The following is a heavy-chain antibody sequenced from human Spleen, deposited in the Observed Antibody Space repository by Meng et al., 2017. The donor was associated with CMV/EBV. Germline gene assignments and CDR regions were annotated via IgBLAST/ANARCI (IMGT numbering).Heavy chain of an antibody. D-gene: IGHD3-22*01. J-gene: IGHJ4*02. CDR2: VNSDGSST. CDR1: GFTFSSYW. Sequence: GESLKISCAASGFTFSSYWMHWVRQAPGKGLVWVSRVNSDGSSTSYADSVKGRFTISRDNAKNTLYLQTNSLRAEDTAVYYCARVLDSSRGIDYWGQGTLVTVSS. V-gene: IGHV3-74*01. CDR3: ARVLDSSRGIDY.